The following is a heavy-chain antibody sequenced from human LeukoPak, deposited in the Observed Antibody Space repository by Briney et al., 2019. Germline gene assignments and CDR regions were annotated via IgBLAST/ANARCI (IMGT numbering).Heavy chain of an antibody. Sequence: GGPLRLSCAASGFTFSSYEMNWVRQAPGKGLDWVSYISSSSSYTNYADSVKGRFTISRDNAKNSLYLQMNSLRAEDTAVYYCARSPPLAQVRHYYFDYWGQGTLVTVSS. J-gene: IGHJ4*02. V-gene: IGHV3-21*05. CDR3: ARSPPLAQVRHYYFDY. CDR1: GFTFSSYE. CDR2: ISSSSSYT.